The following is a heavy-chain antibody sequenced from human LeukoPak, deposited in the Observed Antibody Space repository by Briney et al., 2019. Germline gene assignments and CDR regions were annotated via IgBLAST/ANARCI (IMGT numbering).Heavy chain of an antibody. CDR2: IYHSGST. J-gene: IGHJ4*02. CDR1: GGSISSGGYY. CDR3: ARATIFGVATA. Sequence: PSETLSLTCTVSGGSISSGGYYWSWIRQPPGKGLEWIGYIYHSGSTYYNPSLKSRVTISVDRSKNQFSLKLSSVTAADTAVYYCARATIFGVATAWGQGTLVTVSP. D-gene: IGHD3-3*01. V-gene: IGHV4-30-2*01.